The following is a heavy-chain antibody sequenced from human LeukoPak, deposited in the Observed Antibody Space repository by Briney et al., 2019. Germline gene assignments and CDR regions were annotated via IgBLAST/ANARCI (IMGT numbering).Heavy chain of an antibody. Sequence: GGSLRLSCAASGFTFSGSALHWVRQASGKGLEWVGRIRSTANGYATAYAASVKGRFTISRDNSKNTLYLQMNSLRAEDTAVYYCARTGSGSRYYYYYYYMDVWGKGTTVTISS. CDR1: GFTFSGSA. CDR3: ARTGSGSRYYYYYYYMDV. D-gene: IGHD1-26*01. J-gene: IGHJ6*03. V-gene: IGHV3-73*01. CDR2: IRSTANGYAT.